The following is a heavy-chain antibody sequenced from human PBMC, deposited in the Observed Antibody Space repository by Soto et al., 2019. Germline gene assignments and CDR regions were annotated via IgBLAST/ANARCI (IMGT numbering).Heavy chain of an antibody. D-gene: IGHD3-3*01. CDR2: IYYSVST. Sequence: PSETRSLTCTVSGGSISSSSYYWGWILHPPGKGLEWIGSIYYSVSTCYNPSLKSRVTMSVDTSKTQFSLKLNSVTAADTAVYYCATHLTMLGVAPPENLGKGTLVAASP. CDR3: ATHLTMLGVAPPEN. CDR1: GGSISSSSYY. V-gene: IGHV4-39*01. J-gene: IGHJ4*02.